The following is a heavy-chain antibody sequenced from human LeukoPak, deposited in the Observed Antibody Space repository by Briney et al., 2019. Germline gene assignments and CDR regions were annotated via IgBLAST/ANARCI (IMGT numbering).Heavy chain of an antibody. CDR2: IDPSDSYT. CDR1: GYSFTSYW. Sequence: GESLKISCKGSGYSFTSYWISWVRQMPGKGLEWMGRIDPSDSYTNYSPSSQGHVTISADKSISTAYLQWSSLKASDTAMYYCARYSPPSSSSWSSDDYYGMDVWGKGTTVTVSS. D-gene: IGHD6-13*01. J-gene: IGHJ6*04. CDR3: ARYSPPSSSSWSSDDYYGMDV. V-gene: IGHV5-10-1*01.